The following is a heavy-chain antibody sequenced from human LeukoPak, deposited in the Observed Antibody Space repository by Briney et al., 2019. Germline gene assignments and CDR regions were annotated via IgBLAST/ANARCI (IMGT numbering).Heavy chain of an antibody. Sequence: PSETLSLTCAVYGGSFSGYYWSRIRQPPGKGLEWIGEINHSGSTNYNPSLKSRVTISVDTSKNQFSLKLSSVTAADTAVYYCARVGTGYCSGGSCYLLDYWGQGTLVTVSS. J-gene: IGHJ4*02. D-gene: IGHD2-15*01. V-gene: IGHV4-34*01. CDR2: INHSGST. CDR1: GGSFSGYY. CDR3: ARVGTGYCSGGSCYLLDY.